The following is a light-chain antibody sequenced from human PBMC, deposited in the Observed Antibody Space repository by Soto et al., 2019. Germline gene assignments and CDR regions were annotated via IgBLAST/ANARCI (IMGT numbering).Light chain of an antibody. Sequence: DIQMTQSPSSLSASVGDRVTITCRARQGISNILAWYQQKPGKVPKLLIYAASTLQSGVPSRFSGSGSETDFTLTISSLQPEDVATYYWQKYNSAPPYTFGQGTKLEIK. J-gene: IGKJ2*01. V-gene: IGKV1-27*01. CDR2: AAS. CDR3: QKYNSAPPYT. CDR1: QGISNI.